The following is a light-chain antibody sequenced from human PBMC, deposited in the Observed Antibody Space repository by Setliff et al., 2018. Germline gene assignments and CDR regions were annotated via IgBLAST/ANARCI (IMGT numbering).Light chain of an antibody. J-gene: IGLJ1*01. Sequence: QSALTQPPSVSGAPGQRVSISCTGNNSNTGAGFGVHWYQHLPGAAPKLLIFANSNRPSGVPDRFSGSKSDTSASLAIAGLQPEDEADYYCQSYDTSLSAYVFGTGTKVTVL. CDR3: QSYDTSLSAYV. CDR2: ANS. CDR1: NSNTGAGFG. V-gene: IGLV1-40*01.